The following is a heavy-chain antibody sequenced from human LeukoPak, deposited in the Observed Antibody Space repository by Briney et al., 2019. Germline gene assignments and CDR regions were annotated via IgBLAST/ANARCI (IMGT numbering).Heavy chain of an antibody. D-gene: IGHD3-10*01. Sequence: GGSLRLSCAASGFTVSSNYMSWVRQAPGKGLEWVSVIYSGGSTYYADSVKGRFTISRDNSKNTLYLQMNSPRAEDTAVYYCARVLVWFGELPLGGMDVWGQGTTVTVSS. J-gene: IGHJ6*02. CDR2: IYSGGST. CDR1: GFTVSSNY. CDR3: ARVLVWFGELPLGGMDV. V-gene: IGHV3-66*01.